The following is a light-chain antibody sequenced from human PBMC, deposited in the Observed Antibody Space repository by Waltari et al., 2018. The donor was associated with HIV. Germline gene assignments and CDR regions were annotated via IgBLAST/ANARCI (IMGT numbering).Light chain of an antibody. CDR3: QQYSDWPRA. CDR2: DSS. Sequence: EIVVTQFPAALSVSPGERPSLSCTASQSVSTYLAWYHQVPGQAPRLLISDSSNRATGVPARFSGSGSGTHFILTISSLQSEDSGVYYCQQYSDWPRAFGLGTKVEV. V-gene: IGKV3-15*01. CDR1: QSVSTY. J-gene: IGKJ1*01.